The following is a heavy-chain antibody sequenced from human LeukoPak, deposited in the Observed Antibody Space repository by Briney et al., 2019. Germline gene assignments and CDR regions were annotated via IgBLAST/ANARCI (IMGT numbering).Heavy chain of an antibody. Sequence: GGSLRLSCAASGFTFSSYAMSWVRQAPGKGLEWVSAISGSGGSTYYADSVKGRFTISRDNSKNTLYLQMNSLRGEDTAVYYCAKDRRRGSSSWYPKSYFDYWGQGTLVTVSS. CDR1: GFTFSSYA. J-gene: IGHJ4*02. D-gene: IGHD6-13*01. V-gene: IGHV3-23*01. CDR3: AKDRRRGSSSWYPKSYFDY. CDR2: ISGSGGST.